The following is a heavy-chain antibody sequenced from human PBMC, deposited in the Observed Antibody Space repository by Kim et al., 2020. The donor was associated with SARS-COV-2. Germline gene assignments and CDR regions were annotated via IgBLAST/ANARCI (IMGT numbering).Heavy chain of an antibody. D-gene: IGHD6-13*01. J-gene: IGHJ4*02. V-gene: IGHV4-39*01. CDR2: IYYSGST. Sequence: SETLSLTCTVSGGSISSSSCYWGWIRQPPGKGLEWIGSIYYSGSTYYNPSLKSRVTISVDTSKNQFSLKLSSVTAADTAVFYCARLAAADSFDYWGQGTLVTVSS. CDR3: ARLAAADSFDY. CDR1: GGSISSSSCY.